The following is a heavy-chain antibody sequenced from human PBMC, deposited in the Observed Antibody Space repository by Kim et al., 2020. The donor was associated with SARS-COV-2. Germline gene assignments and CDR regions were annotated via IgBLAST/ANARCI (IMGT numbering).Heavy chain of an antibody. Sequence: GGSLRLSCAASGFTFSSYGMHWVRQAPGKGLEWVAVIWYDGSNKYYADSVKGRFTISRDNSKNTLYLQMNSLRAEDTAVYYCARGVTGTTGYFDYWGQGTLVTVSS. J-gene: IGHJ4*02. CDR2: IWYDGSNK. V-gene: IGHV3-33*01. CDR1: GFTFSSYG. D-gene: IGHD1-20*01. CDR3: ARGVTGTTGYFDY.